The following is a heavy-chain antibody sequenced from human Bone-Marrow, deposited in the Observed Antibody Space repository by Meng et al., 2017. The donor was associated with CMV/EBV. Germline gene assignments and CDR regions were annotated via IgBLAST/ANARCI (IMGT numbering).Heavy chain of an antibody. V-gene: IGHV1-2*02. CDR2: ISPSSGGT. CDR1: GYTFTGYY. D-gene: IGHD2-15*01. J-gene: IGHJ5*02. Sequence: ASVKVSCKASGYTFTGYYIHWMRQAPGQGLEWMGWISPSSGGTNYLQKFQGRVTMTRDTSISTAYMELSRLRSDDTAVYYCARGRILTKNWFDPWGQGTLVTVSS. CDR3: ARGRILTKNWFDP.